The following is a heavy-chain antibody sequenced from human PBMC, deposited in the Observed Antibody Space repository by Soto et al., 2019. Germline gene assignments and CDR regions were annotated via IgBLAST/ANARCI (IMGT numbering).Heavy chain of an antibody. CDR2: IKQDGSEK. D-gene: IGHD2-8*01. Sequence: GGSLRLSCAASGFTFSSYWMSWVRQAPGKGLEWVANIKQDGSEKYYVDSVKGRFTISRDNAKNSLYLQMNSLRAEDTAVYYCARVGRSVYAIWGPRYYYYGMDVWGQGTTVTVSS. CDR3: ARVGRSVYAIWGPRYYYYGMDV. V-gene: IGHV3-7*01. J-gene: IGHJ6*02. CDR1: GFTFSSYW.